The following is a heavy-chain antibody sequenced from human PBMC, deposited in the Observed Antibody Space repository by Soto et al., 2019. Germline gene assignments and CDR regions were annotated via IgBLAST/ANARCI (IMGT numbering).Heavy chain of an antibody. CDR3: ARGSFELNPFDY. V-gene: IGHV4-30-2*01. CDR1: GGSISSGGYS. Sequence: SETLSLTCAVSGGSISSGGYSWSWIRQPPGKGLEWIGYIYHSGSTYYNPSLKSRVTISVDRSKNQFSLKLSSVTAADTAVYYCARGSFELNPFDYWGQGTLVTVSS. CDR2: IYHSGST. J-gene: IGHJ4*02. D-gene: IGHD1-26*01.